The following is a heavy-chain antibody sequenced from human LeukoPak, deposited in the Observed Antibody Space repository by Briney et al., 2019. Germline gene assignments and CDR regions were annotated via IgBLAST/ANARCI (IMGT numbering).Heavy chain of an antibody. V-gene: IGHV3-53*01. J-gene: IGHJ4*02. Sequence: GGSLRLSCEASGFTFSSYGMHWVRQAPGKGLEWVSVIYSGGSTYYADSVKGRFTISRDNSKNTLYLQMNSLRAEDTAVYYCARASPERITMVRGVTPYYFDYWGQGTLVTVSS. CDR3: ARASPERITMVRGVTPYYFDY. D-gene: IGHD3-10*01. CDR1: GFTFSSYG. CDR2: IYSGGST.